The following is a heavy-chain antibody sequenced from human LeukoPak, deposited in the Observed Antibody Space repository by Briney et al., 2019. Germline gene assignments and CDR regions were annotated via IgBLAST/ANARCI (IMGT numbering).Heavy chain of an antibody. J-gene: IGHJ2*01. CDR1: GYSFTSYW. V-gene: IGHV5-51*01. CDR3: ARGSSGSYSRCWYSDL. Sequence: TPGESLKISSKGSGYSFTSYWIGWVRQMPGNGLEWMGILYPGDSDTRYSPSFQGQVTISADKSISTAYLQWSSLKASETAMYYCARGSSGSYSRCWYSDLWGRGTLSLSPQ. D-gene: IGHD3-10*01. CDR2: LYPGDSDT.